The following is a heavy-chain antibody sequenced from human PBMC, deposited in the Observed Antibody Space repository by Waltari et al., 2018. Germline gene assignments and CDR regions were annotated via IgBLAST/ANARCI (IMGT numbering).Heavy chain of an antibody. Sequence: QVQLVQSGAEVKKPGSSVMVSCQGSGDTLPNYALHWVRQAPGQGLEWVGRIIPIFATVNFAQKFQDRVTITAATSTSTAYMEVSSLRSDDTAMYYCAVTLSAAPFYGLDVWGQGTTVTVFS. CDR2: IIPIFATV. J-gene: IGHJ6*02. D-gene: IGHD6-13*01. CDR1: GDTLPNYA. V-gene: IGHV1-69*08. CDR3: AVTLSAAPFYGLDV.